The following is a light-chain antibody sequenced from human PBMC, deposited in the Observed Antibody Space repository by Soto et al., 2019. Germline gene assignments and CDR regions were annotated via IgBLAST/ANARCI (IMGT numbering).Light chain of an antibody. V-gene: IGKV1-5*03. Sequence: DIQMTQSPSTLSASVGDRVTITCRASQSISNWLAWYQQKPGKAPKVLIYKASSLESGVPSRFSGSGSGTEFTLTISSLQPDDFATYYCQQYNSYSTWTFGQGTKLEIK. CDR1: QSISNW. CDR3: QQYNSYSTWT. J-gene: IGKJ1*01. CDR2: KAS.